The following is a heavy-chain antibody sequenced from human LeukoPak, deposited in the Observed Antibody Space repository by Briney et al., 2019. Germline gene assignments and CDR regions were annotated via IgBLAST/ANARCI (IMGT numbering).Heavy chain of an antibody. CDR3: TTTPCGGDCYYVDY. D-gene: IGHD2-21*02. CDR1: GFTFGDYA. Sequence: GGSLRLSCTASGFTFGDYAMSWFRQAPGKGLEWVGFIRSKAYGGTTKYAASVKGRFTISRDDSKSIAYLQTNGLKTEDTAVYYCTTTPCGGDCYYVDYWGQGTLVTVSS. CDR2: IRSKAYGGTT. J-gene: IGHJ4*02. V-gene: IGHV3-49*03.